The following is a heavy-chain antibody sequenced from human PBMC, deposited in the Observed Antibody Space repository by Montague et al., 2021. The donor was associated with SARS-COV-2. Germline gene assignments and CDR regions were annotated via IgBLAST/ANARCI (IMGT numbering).Heavy chain of an antibody. CDR3: VRSPLLWFGTALGNWFDP. Sequence: SETLSLTCTVSGGSISSSSYYWGWIRQPPGKGLEWIGSIYYSGSTYYNPSLKSRVTISVDTSKNQFSLKLSSVTAADMAVYYCVRSPLLWFGTALGNWFDPWGQGTLVTVSS. J-gene: IGHJ5*02. V-gene: IGHV4-39*01. D-gene: IGHD3-10*01. CDR1: GGSISSSSYY. CDR2: IYYSGST.